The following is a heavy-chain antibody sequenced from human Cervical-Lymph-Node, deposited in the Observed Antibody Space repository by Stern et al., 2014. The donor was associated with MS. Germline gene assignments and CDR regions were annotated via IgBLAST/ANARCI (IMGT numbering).Heavy chain of an antibody. Sequence: VPLVQSGAEVKKPGASVKVSCKASGFSFTSYGISWGRQAPAQGLALMGWICAYNGNTNYAQKLQGRVTMTTDTSTSTAYMELRSLRSDDTAVYYCARGLLGSENAFDIWGQGTMVTVSS. V-gene: IGHV1-18*01. D-gene: IGHD2-15*01. CDR2: ICAYNGNT. CDR1: GFSFTSYG. J-gene: IGHJ3*02. CDR3: ARGLLGSENAFDI.